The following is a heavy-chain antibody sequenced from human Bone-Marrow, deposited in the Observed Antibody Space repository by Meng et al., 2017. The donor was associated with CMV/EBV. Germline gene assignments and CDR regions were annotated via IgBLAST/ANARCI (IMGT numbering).Heavy chain of an antibody. V-gene: IGHV1-69*10. CDR2: IIPILGIA. CDR1: GGTFSSYA. CDR3: ASDPGYNNYYGMDF. Sequence: SVKVSCKASGGTFSSYAISWVRQAPGQGLEWMGGIIPILGIANYAQKFQGRVTITADKSTSTAYMELSSLRSEDTAVYYCASDPGYNNYYGMDFWGQGTTVTGSS. J-gene: IGHJ6*02.